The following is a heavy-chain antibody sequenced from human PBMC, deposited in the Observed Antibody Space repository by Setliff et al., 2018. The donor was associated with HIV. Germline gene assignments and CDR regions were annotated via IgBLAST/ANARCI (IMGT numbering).Heavy chain of an antibody. CDR2: IHYSRGS. D-gene: IGHD1-1*01. V-gene: IGHV4-38-2*01. CDR1: SYSISSGYY. CDR3: ARRYHDASGFYNS. J-gene: IGHJ4*02. Sequence: SETLSLTCAVSSYSISSGYYWDWLRQPPGKGLEWIGNIHYSRGSSYNASLKSRVTISLDTSKNHFSLKLSSVAAADTAVYYCARRYHDASGFYNSWGQGVLVTVSS.